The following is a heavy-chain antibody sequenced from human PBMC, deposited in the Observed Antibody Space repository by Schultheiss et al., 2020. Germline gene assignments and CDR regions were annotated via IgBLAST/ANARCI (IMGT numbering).Heavy chain of an antibody. V-gene: IGHV1-2*02. D-gene: IGHD5-18*01. CDR1: GYTFTGYY. CDR3: ARDRVEGYSYGNSDY. CDR2: INPNSGGT. Sequence: GGSLRLSCKASGYTFTGYYMHWVRQAPGQGLEWMGWINPNSGGTNYAQKFQGRVTMTRDTSISTAYMELSRLRSDDTAVYYCARDRVEGYSYGNSDYWGQGTLVTVSS. J-gene: IGHJ4*02.